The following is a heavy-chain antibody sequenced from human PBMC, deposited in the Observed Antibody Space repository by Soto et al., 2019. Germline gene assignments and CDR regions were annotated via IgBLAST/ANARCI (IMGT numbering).Heavy chain of an antibody. CDR3: ARGGIAWLRLWYFDL. J-gene: IGHJ2*01. V-gene: IGHV3-48*01. CDR2: ISSSSSTI. CDR1: GFTFSSYS. D-gene: IGHD5-12*01. Sequence: EVQLVESGGGLVQPGGSLRLSCAASGFTFSSYSMNWVRQAPGKGLEWVSYISSSSSTIYYADSVKGRFTISRDNAKNSLYLQMNSLRAEDTAVYYCARGGIAWLRLWYFDLWGRGTLVTVSS.